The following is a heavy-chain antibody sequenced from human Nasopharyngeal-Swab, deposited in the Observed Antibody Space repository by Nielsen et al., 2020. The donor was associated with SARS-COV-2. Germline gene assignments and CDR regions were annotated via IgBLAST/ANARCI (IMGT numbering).Heavy chain of an antibody. J-gene: IGHJ6*02. CDR1: GGSISSSSYY. CDR3: ARGEGVLKHTYYYGSGSSYLYYYGMDV. CDR2: IYYSGST. V-gene: IGHV4-39*01. D-gene: IGHD3-10*01. Sequence: SETLSLTCTVSGGSISSSSYYWGWIRQPPGKGLEWIGSIYYSGSTYYNPSLKSRVTISVDTSKNQFSLKLSSVTAADTAVYYCARGEGVLKHTYYYGSGSSYLYYYGMDVWGQGTTVTVSS.